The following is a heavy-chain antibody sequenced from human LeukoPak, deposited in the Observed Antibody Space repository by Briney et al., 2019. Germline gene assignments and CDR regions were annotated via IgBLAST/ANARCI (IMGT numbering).Heavy chain of an antibody. Sequence: GASVKVSFKASGYTFTSYDISWVRQATGQGLEWMGWMNPNSGNTGYAQKFQGRVTMTRDTSISTAYMELSSLIAEDTAVYFCARFYDSSGYYYFDYWGQGTLVTVSS. CDR2: MNPNSGNT. CDR1: GYTFTSYD. V-gene: IGHV1-8*01. CDR3: ARFYDSSGYYYFDY. D-gene: IGHD3-22*01. J-gene: IGHJ4*02.